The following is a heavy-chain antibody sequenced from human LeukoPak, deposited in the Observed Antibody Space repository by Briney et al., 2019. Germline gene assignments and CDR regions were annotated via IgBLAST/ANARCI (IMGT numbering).Heavy chain of an antibody. D-gene: IGHD5-12*01. CDR2: LTDSGDAT. J-gene: IGHJ5*02. CDR1: GFTFSHYA. Sequence: PVGSLLLSCAVSGFTFSHYAMSWVRQAPGTGLEWVGSLTDSGDATYYADSVKGRLTISRDNSNSTLYLHISGLRDEDTAVYYCARGYSHNSGGWLDPWG. CDR3: ARGYSHNSGGWLDP. V-gene: IGHV3-23*01.